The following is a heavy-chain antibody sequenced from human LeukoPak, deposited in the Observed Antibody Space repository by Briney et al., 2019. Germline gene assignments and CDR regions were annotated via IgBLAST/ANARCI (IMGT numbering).Heavy chain of an antibody. V-gene: IGHV4-61*02. D-gene: IGHD4-17*01. CDR1: GGSISSGSYY. CDR3: ARVADYGVHRFDY. CDR2: IYTTENT. Sequence: SETLSHTCTVSGGSISSGSYYWSWIRQPAGKGLEWIGRIYTTENTDYNPSLRSRVTISVDTSKNQFSLSLSSLTAADTAVYYCARVADYGVHRFDYWGQGILVTVSS. J-gene: IGHJ4*02.